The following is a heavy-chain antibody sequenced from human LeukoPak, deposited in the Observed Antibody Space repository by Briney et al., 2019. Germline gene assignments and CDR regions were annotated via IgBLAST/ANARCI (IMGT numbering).Heavy chain of an antibody. CDR2: ISAYNGNT. CDR1: GYTFTGYY. V-gene: IGHV1-2*02. J-gene: IGHJ5*02. Sequence: GASVKVSCKASGYTFTGYYMHWVRQAPGQGLEWMGWISAYNGNTNYAQKFQGRVTMTRDTSTSTVYMELSSLRSEDTAVYYCARNYVWGSYPVSWGQGTLVTVSS. D-gene: IGHD3-16*02. CDR3: ARNYVWGSYPVS.